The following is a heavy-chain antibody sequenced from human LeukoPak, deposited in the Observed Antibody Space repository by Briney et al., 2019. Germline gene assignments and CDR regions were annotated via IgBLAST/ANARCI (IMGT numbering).Heavy chain of an antibody. CDR2: INPNSGGT. V-gene: IGHV1-2*02. J-gene: IGHJ3*02. Sequence: GSSVKVSCKASGYTFTGYYMHWVRQAPGEGLEWMGWINPNSGGTNYAQKFQGRVTMTRDTSISTAYMELSRLRSDDTAVYYCASASPFDDYGDYEPNSDAFDIWGQGTMVTVSS. CDR1: GYTFTGYY. CDR3: ASASPFDDYGDYEPNSDAFDI. D-gene: IGHD4-17*01.